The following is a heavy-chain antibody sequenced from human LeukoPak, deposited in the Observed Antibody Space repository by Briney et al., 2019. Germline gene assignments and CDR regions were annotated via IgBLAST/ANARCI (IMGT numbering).Heavy chain of an antibody. CDR3: ARSKYSGYNNHFDS. Sequence: SETLSLTCAVYGGSFSGYYWSWIRQPPGKGLEWIGEINHSGSTNYNPSLKSRVTISVDTSKNQFSLRLSSVTAADTAVYYCARSKYSGYNNHFDSWGQGALVTVSS. CDR2: INHSGST. J-gene: IGHJ4*02. V-gene: IGHV4-34*01. CDR1: GGSFSGYY. D-gene: IGHD5-12*01.